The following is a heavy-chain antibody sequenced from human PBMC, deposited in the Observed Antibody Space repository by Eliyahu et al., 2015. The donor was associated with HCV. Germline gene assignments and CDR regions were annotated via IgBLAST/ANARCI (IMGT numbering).Heavy chain of an antibody. CDR1: GFSLSXRGVX. V-gene: IGHV2-5*02. D-gene: IGHD3-10*01. J-gene: IGHJ3*02. CDR3: AHSGSYSVGDAFDI. Sequence: QITLKESGPTLVKPTQTLTLTCTFXGFSLSXRGVXVGWIRQPPGKALEWLALIYWDDDKRYSPSLKTKLTITKDTSKNRVLLTMTNMDPVDTATYYCAHSGSYSVGDAFDIWAQGTMVTVSS. CDR2: IYWDDDK.